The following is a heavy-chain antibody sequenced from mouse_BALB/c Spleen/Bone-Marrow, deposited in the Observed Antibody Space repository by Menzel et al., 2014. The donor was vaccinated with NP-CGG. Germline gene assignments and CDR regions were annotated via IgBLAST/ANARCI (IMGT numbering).Heavy chain of an antibody. D-gene: IGHD4-1*01. CDR2: ISSGSSPI. Sequence: VQLKESGGGLMQPGGSRKLSCAASGFTFSSFGMHWVRQAPEKGLEWVAYISSGSSPIFYADTVKGRFTISRDNPKNTLFLQMTSLRSEDTAMYYCTRGGNWEDFDYWGQGTTLTVSS. V-gene: IGHV5-17*02. J-gene: IGHJ2*01. CDR1: GFTFSSFG. CDR3: TRGGNWEDFDY.